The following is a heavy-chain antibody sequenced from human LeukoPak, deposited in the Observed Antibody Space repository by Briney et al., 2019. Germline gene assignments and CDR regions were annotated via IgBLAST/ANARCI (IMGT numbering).Heavy chain of an antibody. CDR2: ISHSGST. D-gene: IGHD3-10*01. CDR3: VRVYSGSYYVYFYYHMDV. J-gene: IGHJ6*03. Sequence: SETLSLTCAVSGGHISSSNWWSWVRQPPGKGLEWIGEISHSGSTNYNPSLKSRVSISIDKSKNRFSLKLRSVTAADTAVYYCVRVYSGSYYVYFYYHMDVWGKGTTVTVSS. CDR1: GGHISSSNW. V-gene: IGHV4-4*02.